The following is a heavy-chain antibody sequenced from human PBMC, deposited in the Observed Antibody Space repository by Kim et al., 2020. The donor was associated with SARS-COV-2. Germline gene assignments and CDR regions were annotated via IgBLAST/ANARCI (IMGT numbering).Heavy chain of an antibody. V-gene: IGHV1-18*04. D-gene: IGHD3-3*01. Sequence: ASVKVSCKASGYTFTSYGISWVRQAPGQGLEWMGWISAYNGNTNYAQKLQGRVTMTTDTSTSTAYMELRSLRSDDTAVYYCARDPPRYDFWSGYYVGAVVGIVPQDDYWGQGTLVTVSS. CDR1: GYTFTSYG. CDR2: ISAYNGNT. CDR3: ARDPPRYDFWSGYYVGAVVGIVPQDDY. J-gene: IGHJ4*02.